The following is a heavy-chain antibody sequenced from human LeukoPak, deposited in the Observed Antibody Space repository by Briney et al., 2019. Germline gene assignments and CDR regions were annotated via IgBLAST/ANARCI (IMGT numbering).Heavy chain of an antibody. CDR3: AASPVPLLRYFDWSRYGMDV. CDR1: GFTFDDYA. CDR2: ISGDGGST. V-gene: IGHV3-43*02. Sequence: GGSLRLSCAASGFTFDDYAMHWVRQAPGKGLERVSLISGDGGSTDYSYSVKGRFTISRDNSKTSLYLQMNSLRTEDTGLYFWAASPVPLLRYFDWSRYGMDVWGQGTTVTVSS. D-gene: IGHD3-9*01. J-gene: IGHJ6*02.